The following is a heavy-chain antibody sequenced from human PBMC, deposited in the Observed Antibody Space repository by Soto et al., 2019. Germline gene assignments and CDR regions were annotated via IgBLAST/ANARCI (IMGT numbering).Heavy chain of an antibody. J-gene: IGHJ3*02. D-gene: IGHD6-19*01. Sequence: HGGSPKLASEASGFIFKTKTMPWVRQDQGKGQEWVSRMNSDGSSTSYADSVKGRFTISRDNAKNTLYLQMNSLRAEDTAVYYCARDPGSGWLNDAFDIWGQGTMVTVSS. CDR2: MNSDGSST. CDR3: ARDPGSGWLNDAFDI. V-gene: IGHV3-74*01. CDR1: GFIFKTKT.